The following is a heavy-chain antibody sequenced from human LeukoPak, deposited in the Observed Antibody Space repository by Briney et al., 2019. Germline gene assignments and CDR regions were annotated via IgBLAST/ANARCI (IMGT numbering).Heavy chain of an antibody. CDR3: AGAKEMATNYYYYYYMDV. CDR1: GGSISSSSYY. V-gene: IGHV4-39*07. Sequence: PSETLSLTCTVSGGSISSSSYYWGWIRQPPGKGLEWIGSIYYSGSTYYNPSLKSRVTISVDTSKNQFSLKLSSVTAADTAVYYCAGAKEMATNYYYYYYMDVWGKGTTVTISS. J-gene: IGHJ6*03. CDR2: IYYSGST. D-gene: IGHD5-24*01.